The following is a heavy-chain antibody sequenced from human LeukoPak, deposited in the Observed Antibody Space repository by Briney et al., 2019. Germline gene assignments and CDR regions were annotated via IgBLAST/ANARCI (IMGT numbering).Heavy chain of an antibody. D-gene: IGHD3-10*01. CDR2: INPSGGST. CDR3: ARAILTNYGSGSPNFDY. Sequence: ASVTVSFKASGYTFTSYYMHWVRQAPGQGLEWMGIINPSGGSTSYAQKFQGRVTMTRDMSTSTVYMELSSLRSEDTAVYYCARAILTNYGSGSPNFDYWGQGTLVTVSS. J-gene: IGHJ4*02. V-gene: IGHV1-46*01. CDR1: GYTFTSYY.